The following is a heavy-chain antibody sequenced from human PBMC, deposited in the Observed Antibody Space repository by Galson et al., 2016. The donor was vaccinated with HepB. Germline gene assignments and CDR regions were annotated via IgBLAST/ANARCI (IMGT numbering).Heavy chain of an antibody. CDR2: IWYDGRNR. D-gene: IGHD3-22*01. CDR1: GFTFSNYG. J-gene: IGHJ4*02. V-gene: IGHV3-33*01. Sequence: SLRLSCAASGFTFSNYGMHWVRQAPGKGLEWVAVIWYDGRNRYYADSVRGRFTISRDNSNNTLYLQMNSLRAEDTALYYCARRHESSGYYFDYWGQGTLVTVSP. CDR3: ARRHESSGYYFDY.